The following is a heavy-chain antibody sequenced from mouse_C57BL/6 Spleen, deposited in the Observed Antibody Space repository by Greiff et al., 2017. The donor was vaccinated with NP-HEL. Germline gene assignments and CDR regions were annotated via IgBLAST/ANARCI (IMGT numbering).Heavy chain of an antibody. CDR2: INPSTGGT. CDR3: ARKEVPNYAMDY. Sequence: VQLQQSGPELVKPGASVKISCKASGYSFTGYYMNWVKQSPEKSLEWIGEINPSTGGTTYNQKFKAKATLTVDKSSSTAYMQLKSLTSEDSAVYYCARKEVPNYAMDYWGQGTSVTVSS. CDR1: GYSFTGYY. J-gene: IGHJ4*01. D-gene: IGHD5-1*01. V-gene: IGHV1-42*01.